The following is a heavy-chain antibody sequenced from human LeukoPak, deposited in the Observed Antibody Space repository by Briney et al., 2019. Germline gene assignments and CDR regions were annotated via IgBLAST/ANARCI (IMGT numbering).Heavy chain of an antibody. Sequence: SVKVSCKASGGTFSNYAVNWVRQAPGQGLEWMGGIIPILGTANYAQKFQGRVTITADESTSTAYMELSSLRSDDTAVYYCARGSYSYGALYYYYMDVWGKGTTVTVSS. J-gene: IGHJ6*03. D-gene: IGHD3-22*01. CDR1: GGTFSNYA. CDR3: ARGSYSYGALYYYYMDV. CDR2: IIPILGTA. V-gene: IGHV1-69*01.